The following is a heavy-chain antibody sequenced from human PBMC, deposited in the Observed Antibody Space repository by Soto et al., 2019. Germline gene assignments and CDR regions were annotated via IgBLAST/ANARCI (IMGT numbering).Heavy chain of an antibody. D-gene: IGHD5-18*01. CDR3: AKDAGYNYGYFRWFDP. CDR2: IFYSGST. V-gene: IGHV4-59*01. Sequence: SETLSLTCTVSGGSISNYYWSWIRQPPGRGLEWIGHIFYSGSTNYNPALKSRVTTSVDTSKSQFSLKLSSVTAADTAVYYCAKDAGYNYGYFRWFDPWGQGTRVNVSS. J-gene: IGHJ5*02. CDR1: GGSISNYY.